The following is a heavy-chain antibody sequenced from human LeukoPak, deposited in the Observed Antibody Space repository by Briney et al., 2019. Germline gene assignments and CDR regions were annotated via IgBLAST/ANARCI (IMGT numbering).Heavy chain of an antibody. Sequence: GGSTYYADSVKGRFTISRDNSKNTLYLQMNSLRAEDTAVYYCAREAYDFWSGWRYGMDVWGQGTTVTVSS. CDR2: GGST. CDR3: AREAYDFWSGWRYGMDV. D-gene: IGHD3-3*01. V-gene: IGHV3-53*01. J-gene: IGHJ6*02.